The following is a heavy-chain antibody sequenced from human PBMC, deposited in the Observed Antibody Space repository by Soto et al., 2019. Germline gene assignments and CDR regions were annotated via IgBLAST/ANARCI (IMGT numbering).Heavy chain of an antibody. CDR1: GFTFDDYA. CDR3: AKDRGLVLSFDFDY. V-gene: IGHV3-9*01. Sequence: EVQLVESGGGLVQPDRSLRLSCAASGFTFDDYAMHWVRQAPGKGLEWVSGISWNSGSIGYADSVKGRFTISRDNAKNSLYLQMNSLRAEDTALYYCAKDRGLVLSFDFDYWGQGTLVTVSS. D-gene: IGHD6-19*01. CDR2: ISWNSGSI. J-gene: IGHJ4*02.